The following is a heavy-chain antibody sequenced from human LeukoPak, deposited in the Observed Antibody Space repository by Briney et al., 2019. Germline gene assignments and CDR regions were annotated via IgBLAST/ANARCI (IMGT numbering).Heavy chain of an antibody. CDR2: IYYSGST. J-gene: IGHJ4*02. V-gene: IGHV4-39*07. Sequence: PSETLSLTCTVSGGSISSSRYYWGWIRQPPGKGLEWIGSIYYSGSTYYNPSLKSRVTISVDTSKNQFSLKLSSVTAADTAVYYCARGAAATYWGQGTLVTVSS. CDR1: GGSISSSRYY. CDR3: ARGAAATY. D-gene: IGHD6-13*01.